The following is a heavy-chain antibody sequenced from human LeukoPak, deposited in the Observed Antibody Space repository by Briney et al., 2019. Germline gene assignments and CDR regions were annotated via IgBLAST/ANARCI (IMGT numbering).Heavy chain of an antibody. V-gene: IGHV3-48*03. D-gene: IGHD2-21*02. J-gene: IGHJ4*02. CDR1: GFTFSTYE. CDR2: ISSGDNIM. Sequence: PGGSLRLSCAASGFTFSTYEMNSVRQAPGKGLEWVSYISSGDNIMFYADSVKGRFIISRDNAKNSLYLQMNSLRAEDTAVYYCARGVTLDYWGQGTLVTVSS. CDR3: ARGVTLDY.